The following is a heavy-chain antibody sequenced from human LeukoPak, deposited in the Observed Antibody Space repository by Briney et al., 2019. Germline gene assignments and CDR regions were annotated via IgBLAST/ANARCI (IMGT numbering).Heavy chain of an antibody. D-gene: IGHD3-3*01. J-gene: IGHJ4*02. V-gene: IGHV3-23*01. Sequence: PGGSLRLSCAASGFTFSSYAMSWVRQAPGKGLEWVSAISGSGGSTYYADSVKGRFTISRDNSKNTLYLQMNSLRAEDTAVYYCARGAYYDFWGGYYNFDYWGQGTLVTISS. CDR1: GFTFSSYA. CDR2: ISGSGGST. CDR3: ARGAYYDFWGGYYNFDY.